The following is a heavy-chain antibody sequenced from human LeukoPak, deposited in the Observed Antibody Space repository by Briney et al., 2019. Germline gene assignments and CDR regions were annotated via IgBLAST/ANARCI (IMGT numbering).Heavy chain of an antibody. CDR2: IIPIFGTA. D-gene: IGHD6-19*01. Sequence: SVKVSCKASGGTSSSYAISWVRQAPGQGLEWTGRIIPIFGTANYAQKFQGRVTITTDESTSTAYMELSSLRSEDTAVYYCARGIAVAGFDYWGQGTLVTVSS. CDR3: ARGIAVAGFDY. CDR1: GGTSSSYA. J-gene: IGHJ4*02. V-gene: IGHV1-69*05.